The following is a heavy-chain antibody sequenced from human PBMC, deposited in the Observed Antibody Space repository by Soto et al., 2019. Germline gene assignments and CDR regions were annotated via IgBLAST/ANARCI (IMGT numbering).Heavy chain of an antibody. CDR2: IYYSGST. Sequence: SETLSLTCTVSGGSISSSSYYWGWIRQPPGKGLEWIGSIYYSGSTYYNPSLKSRVTISVDTSKNQFSLKLSSVTAADTAVYYCARQGCSGGSCYGPASFDYWGQGTLVTVSS. J-gene: IGHJ4*02. CDR1: GGSISSSSYY. D-gene: IGHD2-15*01. CDR3: ARQGCSGGSCYGPASFDY. V-gene: IGHV4-39*01.